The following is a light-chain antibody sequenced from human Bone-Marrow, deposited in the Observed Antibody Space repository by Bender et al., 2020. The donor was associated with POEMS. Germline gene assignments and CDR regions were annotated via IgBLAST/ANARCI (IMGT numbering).Light chain of an antibody. CDR2: GNN. CDR3: EAWDDSLNGRV. V-gene: IGLV1-44*01. J-gene: IGLJ3*02. CDR1: SSNIGSNT. Sequence: QSVLTQPPSASGTPGQRITISCSGSSSNIGSNTVNWYQQLPGTAPKVLIYGNNQRPSGVPDRFSGSKSGPSASLAISGLQSEDEAHYYCEAWDDSLNGRVFGGGTKLTVL.